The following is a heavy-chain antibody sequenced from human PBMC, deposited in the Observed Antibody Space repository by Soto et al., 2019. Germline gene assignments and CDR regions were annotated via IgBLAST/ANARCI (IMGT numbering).Heavy chain of an antibody. CDR2: INPNSGGT. J-gene: IGHJ3*02. CDR3: AREIEGYSGYEVGAFDI. V-gene: IGHV1-2*04. Sequence: QVQLVQSGAEVKKPGASVKVSCKASGYTFTGYYMHWVRQAPGQGLEWMGWINPNSGGTNYAQKFQGWVTMTRDTSISTAYMELSRVRSDDTAVYYCAREIEGYSGYEVGAFDIWGQGTMVTVSS. D-gene: IGHD5-12*01. CDR1: GYTFTGYY.